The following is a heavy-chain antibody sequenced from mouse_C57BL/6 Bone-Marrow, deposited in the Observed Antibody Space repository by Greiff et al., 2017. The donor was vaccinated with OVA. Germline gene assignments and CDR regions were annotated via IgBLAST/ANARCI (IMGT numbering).Heavy chain of an antibody. CDR1: GFTFSSYT. J-gene: IGHJ1*03. D-gene: IGHD2-5*01. CDR3: ASYSNYWYYDV. CDR2: ISGGGGNT. V-gene: IGHV5-9*01. Sequence: DVLLVESGGGLVKPGGSLKLSCAASGFTFSSYTMSWVRQTPEKRLEWVATISGGGGNTYYPDSVKGRFTISRDNSENTLYLHMSSLRSEDTAVYYCASYSNYWYYDVWGKGTTVTVSS.